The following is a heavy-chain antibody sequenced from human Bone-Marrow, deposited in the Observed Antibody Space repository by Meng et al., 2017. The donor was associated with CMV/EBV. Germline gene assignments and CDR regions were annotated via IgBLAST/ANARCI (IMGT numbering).Heavy chain of an antibody. J-gene: IGHJ5*02. CDR3: ARGRGGYTYGMNWLDP. D-gene: IGHD5-18*01. CDR2: INPSGGTT. V-gene: IGHV1-46*01. Sequence: ASVKVSCKASGYTFTAYYLHWVRQAPGQGLEWMGIINPSGGTTSYAQKFQGRVTMTRATSTRTVYMELSSLRSEDTAIYYCARGRGGYTYGMNWLDPWGQGALVTVYS. CDR1: GYTFTAYY.